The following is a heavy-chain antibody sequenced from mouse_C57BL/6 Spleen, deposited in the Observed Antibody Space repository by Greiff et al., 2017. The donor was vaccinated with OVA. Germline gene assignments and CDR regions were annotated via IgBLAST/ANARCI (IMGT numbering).Heavy chain of an antibody. D-gene: IGHD2-5*01. Sequence: QVQLKESGPELVKPGASVKISCKASGYAFSSSWMNWVKQRPGKGLEWIGRIYPGDGDANYNGKFKGKATLTADKSSSTAYMQLSSLTSEDSAVYFCAREEAYYSNYGYFDVWGKGTTVTVSS. J-gene: IGHJ1*03. CDR2: IYPGDGDA. V-gene: IGHV1-82*01. CDR1: GYAFSSSW. CDR3: AREEAYYSNYGYFDV.